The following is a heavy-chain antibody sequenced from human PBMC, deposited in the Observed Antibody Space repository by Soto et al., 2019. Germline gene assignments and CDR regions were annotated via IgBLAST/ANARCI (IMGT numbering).Heavy chain of an antibody. CDR2: IMNDATIR. D-gene: IGHD2-15*01. CDR1: GFTFSAYG. Sequence: QVHLVESGGGVVQPGRSLRLSCAPSGFTFSAYGMHWVRQAPGKGLEWVAVIMNDATIRYEGDSVKGRFTISRDTSKNMLYLQMDSLRVEDTALYYCVRDDIGDPNGFDIWGQGTMVTVSS. J-gene: IGHJ3*02. CDR3: VRDDIGDPNGFDI. V-gene: IGHV3-33*01.